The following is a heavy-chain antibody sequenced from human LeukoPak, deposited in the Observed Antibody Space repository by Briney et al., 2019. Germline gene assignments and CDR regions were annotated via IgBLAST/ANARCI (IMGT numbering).Heavy chain of an antibody. Sequence: SETLSLTCAVYGGSFSGYYWSWIRQPPGKGLEWIGEINHSGSTNYNPSLKSRVTISVDTSKNQFSLKLSSVTAADTAVYYCARVARLRIQLWLEYFDYWGRGTLVTVSS. CDR3: ARVARLRIQLWLEYFDY. CDR1: GGSFSGYY. J-gene: IGHJ4*02. V-gene: IGHV4-34*01. CDR2: INHSGST. D-gene: IGHD5-18*01.